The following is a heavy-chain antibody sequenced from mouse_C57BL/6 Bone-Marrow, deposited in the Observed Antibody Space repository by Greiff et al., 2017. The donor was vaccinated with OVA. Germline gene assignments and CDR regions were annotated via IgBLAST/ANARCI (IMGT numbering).Heavy chain of an antibody. J-gene: IGHJ3*01. CDR2: ISSVSSTI. V-gene: IGHV5-17*01. CDR1: GFTFSDYG. Sequence: EVKLMESGGGLVKPGGSLKLSCAASGFTFSDYGMHWVRQAPEKGLEWVAYISSVSSTIYYADTVKGRFTISRDNAKNTLFLQMTSLRSEDTAMYYCARLYGSSYPAWFAYWGQGTLVTVSA. D-gene: IGHD1-1*01. CDR3: ARLYGSSYPAWFAY.